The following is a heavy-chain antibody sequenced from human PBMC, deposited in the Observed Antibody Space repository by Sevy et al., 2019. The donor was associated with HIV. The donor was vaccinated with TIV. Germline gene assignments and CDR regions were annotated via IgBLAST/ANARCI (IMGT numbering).Heavy chain of an antibody. Sequence: GGSLRLSCATSGFTFSSFSMHWVRQALGKGLEWVATISYDGSNKYYADSVKGRFTISRDNSKNSLYLQMNSLRAEDTAVYCCALERLFSNVAEYFQNWGQGTLVTVSS. J-gene: IGHJ1*01. V-gene: IGHV3-30-3*01. CDR3: ALERLFSNVAEYFQN. CDR2: ISYDGSNK. D-gene: IGHD1-1*01. CDR1: GFTFSSFS.